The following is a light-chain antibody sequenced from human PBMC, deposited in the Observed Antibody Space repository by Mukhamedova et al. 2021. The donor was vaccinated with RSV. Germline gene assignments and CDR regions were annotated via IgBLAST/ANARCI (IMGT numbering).Light chain of an antibody. CDR2: AAS. J-gene: IGKJ1*01. V-gene: IGKV1-39*01. CDR3: QQSYGSPRT. Sequence: WYQRRVHGRVPMLLFYAASTLQSGVPSRFSGSGSGTDFTLTISSLQPEDFATYFCQQSYGSPRTFGQGTKVEIK.